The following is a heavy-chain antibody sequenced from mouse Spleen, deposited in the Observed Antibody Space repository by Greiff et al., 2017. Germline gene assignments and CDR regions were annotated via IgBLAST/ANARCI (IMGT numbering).Heavy chain of an antibody. CDR3: ARRGYGYGLAY. CDR1: GFSLTSYG. CDR2: IWSGGST. V-gene: IGHV2-2*01. Sequence: QVQLQQSGPGLVQPSQSLSITCPVSGFSLTSYGVHWVRQSPGKGLEWLGVIWSGGSTDYNAAFISRLSISKDNSKSHVFFKMNSLQADDTAIYYCARRGYGYGLAYWGQGTLVTVSA. D-gene: IGHD2-2*01. J-gene: IGHJ3*01.